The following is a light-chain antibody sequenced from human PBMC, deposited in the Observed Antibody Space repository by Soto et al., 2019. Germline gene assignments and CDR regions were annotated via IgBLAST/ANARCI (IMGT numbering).Light chain of an antibody. V-gene: IGLV2-14*01. CDR3: NSYTSSSTFA. CDR2: DVS. J-gene: IGLJ1*01. CDR1: SSDIGSYNY. Sequence: QSVLTQPASVSESPEQSITIPCTGTSSDIGSYNYVSWYQQHPGKAPKLMTYDVSNRPSGISNRFSGSKSGNTASLTISGLQAEDEADYYCNSYTSSSTFAFGTGTKVTVL.